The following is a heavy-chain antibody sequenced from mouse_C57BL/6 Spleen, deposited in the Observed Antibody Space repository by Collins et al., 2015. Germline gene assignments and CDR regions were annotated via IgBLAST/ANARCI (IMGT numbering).Heavy chain of an antibody. CDR1: GYTFTSYW. CDR3: ARSHYYGSSSVYWYFDV. V-gene: IGHV1-55*01. J-gene: IGHJ1*03. Sequence: QVQLQQPGAELVKPGASVKMSCKASGYTFTSYWITWVRQRPGQGPEWIGDIYPGSGNTNYNEKFKSKATLTVDTSSNTAYMQLISLTSEDSAVYYCARSHYYGSSSVYWYFDVWGTGTTVTVSS. D-gene: IGHD1-1*01. CDR2: IYPGSGNT.